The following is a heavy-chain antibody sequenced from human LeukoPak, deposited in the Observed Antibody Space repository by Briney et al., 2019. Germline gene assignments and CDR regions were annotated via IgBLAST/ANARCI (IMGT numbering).Heavy chain of an antibody. J-gene: IGHJ4*02. CDR2: IYYSGST. D-gene: IGHD3-10*01. V-gene: IGHV4-39*01. CDR1: GGSISSSSYY. CDR3: ARTGSIVGYFDY. Sequence: SETLSLTCTVSGGSISSSSYYWGWIRQPPGKGLEWIGSIYYSGSTYYNPSLKSRVTISVDTSKNQSSLKLSSVTAADTAVYYCARTGSIVGYFDYWGQGTLVTVSS.